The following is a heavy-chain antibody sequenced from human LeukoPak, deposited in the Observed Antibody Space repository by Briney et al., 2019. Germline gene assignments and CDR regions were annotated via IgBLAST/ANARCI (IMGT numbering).Heavy chain of an antibody. D-gene: IGHD5-18*01. CDR3: AKRTRGYSYGTLDY. V-gene: IGHV3-23*01. CDR1: GFSFSTCA. J-gene: IGHJ4*02. CDR2: INGGGDGA. Sequence: GGSLRLSCAASGFSFSTCAMNWVRQAPGKRLEWVSTINGGGDGALYADSVKGRFTISRDNSKNTLFLQMNSLRAEDTAVYYCAKRTRGYSYGTLDYWGQGTLVTVSS.